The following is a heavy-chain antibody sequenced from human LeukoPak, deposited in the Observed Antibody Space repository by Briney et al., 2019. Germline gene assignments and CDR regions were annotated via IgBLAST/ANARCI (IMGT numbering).Heavy chain of an antibody. D-gene: IGHD3-22*01. CDR1: GLIFSSYW. V-gene: IGHV3-7*01. Sequence: GGSLRLSCAASGLIFSSYWMSWVRQAPGKGLDWVANIKYDETEKYYVDCVKGRFTISRDNAKSSLYLQMNSLRAEQTAVYYCARLHNSGYSINWGQGTMVTVSS. CDR3: ARLHNSGYSIN. CDR2: IKYDETEK. J-gene: IGHJ3*01.